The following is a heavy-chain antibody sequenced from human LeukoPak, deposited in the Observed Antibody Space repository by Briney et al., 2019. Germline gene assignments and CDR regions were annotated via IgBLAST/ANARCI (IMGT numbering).Heavy chain of an antibody. Sequence: ASVKVSCKVSGYTLTELSMHWVRQAPGKGLEWMGGFDPEDGETIYAQKFQGRVTMTEDTSTDTAYMELSSLRSEDTAVYYCVTIPPMVRGVFDYWGQGTLVTVSS. J-gene: IGHJ4*02. D-gene: IGHD3-10*01. CDR1: GYTLTELS. CDR3: VTIPPMVRGVFDY. CDR2: FDPEDGET. V-gene: IGHV1-24*01.